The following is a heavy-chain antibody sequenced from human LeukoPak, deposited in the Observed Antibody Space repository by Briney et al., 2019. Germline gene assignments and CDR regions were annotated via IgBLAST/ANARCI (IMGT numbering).Heavy chain of an antibody. D-gene: IGHD4-17*01. CDR1: GGSISSGGYY. CDR2: IYYSGST. Sequence: PSETLSLTCTVSGGSISSGGYYWSWIRQHPGKGLEGIGYIYYSGSTYYNPSLKSRVAISVDTSKNQFSLKLSSVTDADTAVYYCVRGERLFSNDYGDPNWFDPWGQGTLVTVSS. J-gene: IGHJ5*02. CDR3: VRGERLFSNDYGDPNWFDP. V-gene: IGHV4-31*03.